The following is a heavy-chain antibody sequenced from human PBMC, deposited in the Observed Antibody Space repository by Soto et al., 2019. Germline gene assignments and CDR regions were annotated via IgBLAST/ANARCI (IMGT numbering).Heavy chain of an antibody. CDR2: INPDGSVA. J-gene: IGHJ4*02. D-gene: IGHD3-10*01. V-gene: IGHV3-7*01. CDR1: GFTFSSSW. Sequence: GGSLRLSCAASGFTFSSSWMAWVRQAPGKGLEWVALINPDGSVASYVGSVRGRFIISRDNAQNSLYLQMNSVSDEDTAVYYCSRDPGFGAIDYWGQGTLVTVS. CDR3: SRDPGFGAIDY.